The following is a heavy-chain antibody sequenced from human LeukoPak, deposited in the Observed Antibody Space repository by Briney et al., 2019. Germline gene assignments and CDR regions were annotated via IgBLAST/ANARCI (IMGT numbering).Heavy chain of an antibody. CDR2: ISYDGSNK. D-gene: IGHD5-24*01. J-gene: IGHJ4*02. CDR3: ARARFGYNRGPFDY. V-gene: IGHV3-30-3*01. Sequence: GGSLRLSCAASGFTFSNYAMHWVRQAPGKGLEWVAFISYDGSNKHYADSVKGRFTISRDNSKNTLYLQMNSLGPEDTAVYYCARARFGYNRGPFDYWGQGILVTVSS. CDR1: GFTFSNYA.